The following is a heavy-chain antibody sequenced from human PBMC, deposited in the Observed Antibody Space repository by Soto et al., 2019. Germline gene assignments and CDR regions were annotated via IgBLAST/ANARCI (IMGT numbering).Heavy chain of an antibody. J-gene: IGHJ5*01. CDR3: VKEFYYRFDS. V-gene: IGHV3-66*01. D-gene: IGHD2-8*01. CDR2: IYAGGST. Sequence: SGGSLRLSCVASGLTVNDNYMIWVRQAPGKGLEWVSIIYAGGSTYYADSVKDRFTISRDSSKNTLFLQMNSVRAEDTAVYFCVKEFYYRFDSWGQGTPVTVSS. CDR1: GLTVNDNY.